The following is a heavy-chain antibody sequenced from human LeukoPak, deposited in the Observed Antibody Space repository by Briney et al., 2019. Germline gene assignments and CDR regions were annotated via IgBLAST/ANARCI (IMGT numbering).Heavy chain of an antibody. V-gene: IGHV3-23*01. CDR3: AKDGFDYYDSSGCHYFDY. Sequence: GGSLRLSCAASGFTFSTYAMNWVRQAPGKGLEWVSGISTSGGGIYFAESVKGRFTISRDNSMNTLYLQMYSLRADDTAIYYCAKDGFDYYDSSGCHYFDYWGQGTLVTVSS. D-gene: IGHD3-22*01. CDR2: ISTSGGGI. J-gene: IGHJ4*02. CDR1: GFTFSTYA.